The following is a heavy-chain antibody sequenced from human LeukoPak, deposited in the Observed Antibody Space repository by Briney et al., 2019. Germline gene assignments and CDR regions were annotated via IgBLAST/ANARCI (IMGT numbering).Heavy chain of an antibody. Sequence: EASVKVSCKASGGTFSSYAISWVRQAPGQGLEWMGGIIPIFGTANYAQKFQGRVTITADESTSTAYMELSSLRSEDTAVYYCARSSVYDFWSYFDYWGQGTLVTVSS. D-gene: IGHD3-3*01. J-gene: IGHJ4*02. CDR1: GGTFSSYA. CDR2: IIPIFGTA. V-gene: IGHV1-69*13. CDR3: ARSSVYDFWSYFDY.